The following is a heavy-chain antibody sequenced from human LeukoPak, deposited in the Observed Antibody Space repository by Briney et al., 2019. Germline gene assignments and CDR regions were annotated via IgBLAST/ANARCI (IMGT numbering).Heavy chain of an antibody. J-gene: IGHJ6*03. D-gene: IGHD3-3*01. CDR3: ARGLAISGYDFWSGYYTAQDYYYYMDV. CDR1: GYTFTSYD. V-gene: IGHV1-8*01. CDR2: MNPNSCNT. Sequence: ASVKLSCKASGYTFTSYDINWVRQATGQGLEWMGWMNPNSCNTGYAQKFQGRVTMTRNTSISTAYMELSSLRSEDTAVYYCARGLAISGYDFWSGYYTAQDYYYYMDVWGKGTTVTVPS.